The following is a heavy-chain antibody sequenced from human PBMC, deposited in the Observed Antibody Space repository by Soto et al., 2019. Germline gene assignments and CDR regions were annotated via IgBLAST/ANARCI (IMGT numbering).Heavy chain of an antibody. D-gene: IGHD3-16*02. Sequence: GGSLRLSCAASGFTFSSYGMHWVRQAPGKGLEWVAVIWYDGSNKYYADSVKGRFTISRDNSKNTLYLQMNSLRAEDTAVYYCARPLRDYIWGSYPEFGYWGQGTLVTVSS. CDR2: IWYDGSNK. CDR1: GFTFSSYG. V-gene: IGHV3-33*01. J-gene: IGHJ4*02. CDR3: ARPLRDYIWGSYPEFGY.